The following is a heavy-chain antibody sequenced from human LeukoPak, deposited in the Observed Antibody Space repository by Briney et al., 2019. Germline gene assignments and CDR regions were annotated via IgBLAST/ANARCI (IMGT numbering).Heavy chain of an antibody. CDR3: ARDRGSGYYHDAFDI. J-gene: IGHJ3*02. Sequence: ASVKVSCKASGYTFTSSGISWVRQAPGQGLEWMGWISAYNGNTNFAQKLQGRVTMTTDTSTSTAYMELRSLRSDDTAVCYCARDRGSGYYHDAFDIWGQGTMVTVSS. CDR2: ISAYNGNT. D-gene: IGHD3-22*01. CDR1: GYTFTSSG. V-gene: IGHV1-18*01.